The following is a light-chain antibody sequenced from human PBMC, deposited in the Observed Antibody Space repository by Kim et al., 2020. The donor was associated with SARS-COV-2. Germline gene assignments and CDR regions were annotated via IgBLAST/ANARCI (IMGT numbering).Light chain of an antibody. CDR1: QSVSSNY. CDR3: QQYGTSPPWT. J-gene: IGKJ1*01. CDR2: GAS. Sequence: PGERATLSCRASQSVSSNYLAWYQQKPGQAPRLLIFGASSRAAGIPDRFSGSGSGTDFTLTISRLEPEDFAVYYCQQYGTSPPWTFGQGTKVDIK. V-gene: IGKV3-20*01.